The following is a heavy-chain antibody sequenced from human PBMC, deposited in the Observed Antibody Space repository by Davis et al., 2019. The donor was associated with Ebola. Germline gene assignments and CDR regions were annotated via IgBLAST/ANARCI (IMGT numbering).Heavy chain of an antibody. J-gene: IGHJ3*01. CDR1: GFIFSTYV. V-gene: IGHV3-23*01. D-gene: IGHD2/OR15-2a*01. Sequence: GGSLRLSCAASGFIFSTYVMSWVRQAPGKGLEWVSTLGTSADTYYADSVKGRFTISRDNSKNTLYLQMNGLRVEDTAIYYCAKDNRNIWSEVWGQGTNVTVSS. CDR2: LGTSADT. CDR3: AKDNRNIWSEV.